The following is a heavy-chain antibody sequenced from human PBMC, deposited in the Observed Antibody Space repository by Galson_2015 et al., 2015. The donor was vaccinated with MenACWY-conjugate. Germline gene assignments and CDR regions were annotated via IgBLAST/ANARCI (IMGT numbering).Heavy chain of an antibody. CDR3: AKGAHSSGWYLVDY. D-gene: IGHD6-19*01. Sequence: SLRLSCAASGFTFGSYGMHWVRQAPGKGLEWVALISYDGENKYYADSVKGRFTISRDNSKNTLYLQMNSLRAEDTAVYFCAKGAHSSGWYLVDYWGQGTLVTVSS. CDR2: ISYDGENK. V-gene: IGHV3-30*18. J-gene: IGHJ4*02. CDR1: GFTFGSYG.